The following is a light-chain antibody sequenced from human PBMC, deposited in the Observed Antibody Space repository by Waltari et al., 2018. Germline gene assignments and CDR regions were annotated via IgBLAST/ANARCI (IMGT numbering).Light chain of an antibody. CDR3: QKYVNLPAT. CDR2: AAS. Sequence: EIVLTQSPGTLSLSPGERATLSCRASQSVGRYLAWYQQKPGQAPRLLIYAASTRATGSPDRFSGSVSGTYFSLTISRLESEDFAVYYCQKYVNLPATFGQGTKVEIK. J-gene: IGKJ1*01. CDR1: QSVGRY. V-gene: IGKV3-20*01.